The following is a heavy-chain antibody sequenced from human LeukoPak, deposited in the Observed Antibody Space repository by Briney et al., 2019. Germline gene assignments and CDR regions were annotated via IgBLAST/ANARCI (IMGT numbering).Heavy chain of an antibody. J-gene: IGHJ4*02. Sequence: DGGNQHYADPVKGRFTLSRDNSKNTVYLQMNSLRDEDTAVYYCAKDQDHYASSGALIDSWGQGTLVIVSS. D-gene: IGHD3-22*01. V-gene: IGHV3-30*02. CDR3: AKDQDHYASSGALIDS. CDR2: DGGNQ.